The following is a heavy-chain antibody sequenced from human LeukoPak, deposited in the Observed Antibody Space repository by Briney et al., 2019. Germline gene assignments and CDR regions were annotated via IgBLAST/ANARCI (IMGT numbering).Heavy chain of an antibody. V-gene: IGHV4-59*01. J-gene: IGHJ4*02. Sequence: KPSETLSLTCTVSGGSINSYYWIWIRQPPGKGLGWIGDIYYTGSTNYNPSLKSRVTISVDTSKNQFSLRLSSVTAADTAVYYCARGRMTGVFDYWGQGTLSTVSS. D-gene: IGHD3-9*01. CDR1: GGSINSYY. CDR3: ARGRMTGVFDY. CDR2: IYYTGST.